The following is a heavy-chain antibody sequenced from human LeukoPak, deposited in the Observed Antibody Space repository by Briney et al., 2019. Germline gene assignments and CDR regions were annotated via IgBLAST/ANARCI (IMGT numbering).Heavy chain of an antibody. Sequence: GGSLRLSCAASGFTFSSYGMHWVRQAPGKGLEWVAFIRYDGSNKYYADSVKGRFTISRDNSKNTLYLQMNSLRAEDTAVYYCAKVETPMVRGVSHALPIYFDYWGQGTLVTVSS. V-gene: IGHV3-30*02. D-gene: IGHD3-10*01. CDR3: AKVETPMVRGVSHALPIYFDY. J-gene: IGHJ4*02. CDR1: GFTFSSYG. CDR2: IRYDGSNK.